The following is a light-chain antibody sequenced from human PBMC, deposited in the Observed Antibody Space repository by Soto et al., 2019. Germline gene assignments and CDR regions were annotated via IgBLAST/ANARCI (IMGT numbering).Light chain of an antibody. CDR1: QSLTSW. V-gene: IGKV1-5*03. CDR3: LQYKSHPPT. CDR2: KAS. Sequence: DIPMTQSPSTLSASVGDRVTITCRASQSLTSWLAWYQQKPGKAPKFLIHKASILGSGVPSRFSGSESGTEFTLTISSLQPDDFATYYCLQYKSHPPTFGRGTKVEI. J-gene: IGKJ2*01.